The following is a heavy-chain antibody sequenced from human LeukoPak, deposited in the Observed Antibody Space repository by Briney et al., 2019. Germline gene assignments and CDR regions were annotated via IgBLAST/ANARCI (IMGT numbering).Heavy chain of an antibody. V-gene: IGHV3-73*01. CDR1: GFTFSGSA. J-gene: IGHJ4*02. D-gene: IGHD1-26*01. CDR3: TRLKWELGVDY. Sequence: GGSLRLSCAASGFTFSGSAMHWVRQASGKGLEWVGRIRSKANNYATAYAASVKGRFTISRDDSKNTAYLQMNSLKTEDMAVYYCTRLKWELGVDYWGQGTLVTVSS. CDR2: IRSKANNYAT.